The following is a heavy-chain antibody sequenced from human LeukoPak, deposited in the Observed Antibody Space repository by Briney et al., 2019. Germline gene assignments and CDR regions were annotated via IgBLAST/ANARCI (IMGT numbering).Heavy chain of an antibody. CDR2: ISWNSGSI. Sequence: HPGRSLRLSCAASGFTFDDYAMHWVRQAPGKGLEWVSGISWNSGSIGYADSVKGRFTISRDNAKNSLYLQMNSLRAEDTALYYCAKDLGYGDPRGGMDVWGQGTTVTVSS. J-gene: IGHJ6*02. V-gene: IGHV3-9*01. D-gene: IGHD4-17*01. CDR3: AKDLGYGDPRGGMDV. CDR1: GFTFDDYA.